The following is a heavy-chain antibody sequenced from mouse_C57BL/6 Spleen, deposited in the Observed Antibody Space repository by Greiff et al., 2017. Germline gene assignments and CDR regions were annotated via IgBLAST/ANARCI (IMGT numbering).Heavy chain of an antibody. CDR1: GYTFTSYW. CDR2: IHPNSGST. Sequence: QVQLQQSGAELVKPGASVKLSCKASGYTFTSYWMHWVKQRPGQGLEWIGMIHPNSGSTNYNEKFKSKATLTVDKSSSTAYMQLSSLTSEDSAVYDWAGILYDYDGGGDYWGQGTSVTVSS. CDR3: AGILYDYDGGGDY. V-gene: IGHV1-64*01. J-gene: IGHJ4*01. D-gene: IGHD2-4*01.